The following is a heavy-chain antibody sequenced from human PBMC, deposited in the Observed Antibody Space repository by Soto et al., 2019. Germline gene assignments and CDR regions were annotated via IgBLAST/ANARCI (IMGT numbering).Heavy chain of an antibody. CDR2: IYPGDSDT. CDR1: GYSFSNYW. CDR3: ARRLYDGSAYYYDY. V-gene: IGHV5-51*01. J-gene: IGHJ4*02. D-gene: IGHD3-22*01. Sequence: PGESLKISCKGSGYSFSNYWIGWVRQMPGKGLEWMAIIYPGDSDTRYRPSFQGQVTISADKSISTAYLQWSSLTASDTAMYYCARRLYDGSAYYYDYWGQGTLVTVYS.